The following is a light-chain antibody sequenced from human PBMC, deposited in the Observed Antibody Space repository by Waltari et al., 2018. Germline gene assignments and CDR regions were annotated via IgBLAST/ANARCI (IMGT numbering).Light chain of an antibody. V-gene: IGLV3-25*03. CDR2: KYT. J-gene: IGLJ2*01. CDR1: AFPMQF. Sequence: SSDLTQPPSVSVSPGQTAKITCSGDAFPMQFAHWYQQKPGQAPVVIMYKYTQRPSGIPERFSASTSGTTVTLTIRGVQAEDEADYYCQSADTIGSIIFGGGTKLTVL. CDR3: QSADTIGSII.